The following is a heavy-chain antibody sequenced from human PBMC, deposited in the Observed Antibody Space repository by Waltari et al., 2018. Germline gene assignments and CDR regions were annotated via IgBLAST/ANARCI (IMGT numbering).Heavy chain of an antibody. D-gene: IGHD3-3*01. Sequence: QVQLQESGPGLVKPSETLSLTCTVPGGSISSYYWSWIRQPPGKGLEWIGYIYYSGSTNYNPSLKSRVTISVDTSKNQFSLKLSSVTAADTAVYYCARSYDFWSGQPLDYWGQGTLVTVSS. CDR1: GGSISSYY. CDR3: ARSYDFWSGQPLDY. V-gene: IGHV4-59*01. CDR2: IYYSGST. J-gene: IGHJ4*02.